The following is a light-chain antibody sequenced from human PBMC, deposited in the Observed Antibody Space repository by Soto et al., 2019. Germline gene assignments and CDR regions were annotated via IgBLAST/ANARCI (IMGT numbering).Light chain of an antibody. CDR1: NSDLGSYNL. V-gene: IGLV2-14*02. CDR3: SSYTSSSTLEV. J-gene: IGLJ1*01. Sequence: QSALTQPASVSGSPGQSITISCTGTNSDLGSYNLVSWFQQHPGKVPKVMIYEVNSRPSGVSNRFSGSKSGNTASLTISGLQAEDEADYYCSSYTSSSTLEVFGTGTKLTVL. CDR2: EVN.